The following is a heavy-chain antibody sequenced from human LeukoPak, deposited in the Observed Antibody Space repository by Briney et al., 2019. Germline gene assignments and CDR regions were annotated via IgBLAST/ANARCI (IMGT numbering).Heavy chain of an antibody. D-gene: IGHD6-13*01. Sequence: SATLSLTCTVSGGSISSFYWSWIRQPAGKGLEWIGRIYTSGSTNYNPSLKSRVTISVDTSKNQFSLKLSSVTAADTAVYYCARGRSSWGPFGYWGQGTLVTVSS. CDR2: IYTSGST. CDR1: GGSISSFY. V-gene: IGHV4-4*07. J-gene: IGHJ4*02. CDR3: ARGRSSWGPFGY.